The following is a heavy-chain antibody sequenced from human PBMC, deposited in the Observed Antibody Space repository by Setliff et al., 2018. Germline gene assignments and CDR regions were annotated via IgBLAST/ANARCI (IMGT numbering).Heavy chain of an antibody. CDR2: ISGSSTYT. CDR3: ARTAGSSSASGFDY. CDR1: GFAFNRHG. J-gene: IGHJ4*02. V-gene: IGHV3-21*03. Sequence: GGSLRLSCAASGFAFNRHGMNWVRQAPGKGLEWVSSISGSSTYTYYADSVKGRFTISRDNAKDSLYLQMNSLRAEDTAVYYCARTAGSSSASGFDYWGQGTLVTVSS. D-gene: IGHD2-15*01.